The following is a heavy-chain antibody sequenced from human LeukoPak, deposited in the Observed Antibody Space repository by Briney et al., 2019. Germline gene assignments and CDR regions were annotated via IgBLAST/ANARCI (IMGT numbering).Heavy chain of an antibody. CDR3: AKLDMTTVTIGDYYGMDV. D-gene: IGHD4-17*01. V-gene: IGHV3-23*01. J-gene: IGHJ6*02. CDR1: GFTFSSYA. Sequence: PGGSLRLSCSASGFTFSSYAMSWVRQAPGKGLEWVWAFSGSGGSTYYADSVKGRFTISRDNSKNTLYLQMNSLRAEDTAGYYCAKLDMTTVTIGDYYGMDVWGQGTTVTVSS. CDR2: FSGSGGST.